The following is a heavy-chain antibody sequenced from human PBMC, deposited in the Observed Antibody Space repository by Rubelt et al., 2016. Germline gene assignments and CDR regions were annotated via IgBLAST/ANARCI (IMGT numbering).Heavy chain of an antibody. CDR2: ISHSGRS. V-gene: IGHV4-34*01. J-gene: IGHJ4*02. Sequence: QVQLQQWGAGLLKPSETLSLSCAVYGGSFSGHSWSWIRQPPGKGLEWIAEISHSGRSNYNPSLESRVTISIDTSKNQFSLRLSSVTAADTAVYYCAGGYGFVPFESWGKGTPVTVSS. CDR3: AGGYGFVPFES. D-gene: IGHD3-10*01. CDR1: GGSFSGHS.